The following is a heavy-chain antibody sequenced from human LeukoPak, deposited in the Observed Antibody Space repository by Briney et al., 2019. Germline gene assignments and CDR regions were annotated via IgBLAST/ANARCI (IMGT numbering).Heavy chain of an antibody. CDR1: GYSFTNYW. V-gene: IGHV5-51*01. CDR3: ARRGYSPSDVVDV. J-gene: IGHJ3*01. Sequence: EESLKISCKGSGYSFTNYWIGWVRQMPGKGLEWMGIIYPGDSTTKYSPSFEGQVLISVDKSISTAYLHWGSLKASDTAMYFCARRGYSPSDVVDVWGQGTMVTVS. CDR2: IYPGDSTT. D-gene: IGHD3-22*01.